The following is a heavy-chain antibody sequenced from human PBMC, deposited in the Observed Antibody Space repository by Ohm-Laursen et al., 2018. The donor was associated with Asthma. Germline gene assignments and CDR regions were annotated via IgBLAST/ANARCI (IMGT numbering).Heavy chain of an antibody. V-gene: IGHV3-30*18. CDR1: GFTFNDKG. CDR3: AKDGNSGVGAMIDY. Sequence: SLRLSCTASGFTFNDKGMHWVRQAPGKGLEWVAVISYDGSNKYYADSVKGRFTISRDNFNNTLYLQMNSLRPEDTAVYYCAKDGNSGVGAMIDYWGQGTLVTVSS. J-gene: IGHJ4*02. D-gene: IGHD1-26*01. CDR2: ISYDGSNK.